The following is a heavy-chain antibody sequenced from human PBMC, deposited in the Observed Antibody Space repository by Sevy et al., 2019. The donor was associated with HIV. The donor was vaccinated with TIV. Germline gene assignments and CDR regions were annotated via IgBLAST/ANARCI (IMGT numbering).Heavy chain of an antibody. J-gene: IGHJ4*02. CDR1: GFTFSANW. CDR3: AHETFGRFES. CDR2: IKGDGSDK. D-gene: IGHD3-16*01. Sequence: GGSLRLSCAASGFTFSANWMNWVRQAPGKGLEWVANIKGDGSDKHYVDSVEGRFTISRDNAKNLLYLQINSLRVEETAVYYCAHETFGRFESWGQGTLVTVSS. V-gene: IGHV3-7*01.